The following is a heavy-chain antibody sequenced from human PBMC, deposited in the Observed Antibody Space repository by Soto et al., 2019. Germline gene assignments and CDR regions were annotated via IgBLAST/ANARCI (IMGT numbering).Heavy chain of an antibody. CDR3: ATLDGDSSDYYYYMDV. CDR1: GYTLTELS. J-gene: IGHJ6*03. Sequence: VASVKVSCKVSGYTLTELSMHWVRQAPGKGLEWMGGFDPEDGETIYAQKFQGRVTMTEDTSTDTAYMELSSLRSEDTAVYYCATLDGDSSDYYYYMDVWGKGTTVTVSS. D-gene: IGHD6-25*01. CDR2: FDPEDGET. V-gene: IGHV1-24*01.